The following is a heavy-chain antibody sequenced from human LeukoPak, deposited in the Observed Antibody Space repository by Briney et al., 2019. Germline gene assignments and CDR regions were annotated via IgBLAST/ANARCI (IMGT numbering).Heavy chain of an antibody. J-gene: IGHJ5*01. Sequence: EGSLRLSCAASGFTFSSYAMHWVRQAPGKGLEWVAVISYDGGNKYYADSVKGRFTISRDNSKNTLYLQMNSLRAEDTAVYYCARLYGDDSWGQGTLVTVSS. CDR3: ARLYGDDS. V-gene: IGHV3-30*04. CDR1: GFTFSSYA. D-gene: IGHD4-17*01. CDR2: ISYDGGNK.